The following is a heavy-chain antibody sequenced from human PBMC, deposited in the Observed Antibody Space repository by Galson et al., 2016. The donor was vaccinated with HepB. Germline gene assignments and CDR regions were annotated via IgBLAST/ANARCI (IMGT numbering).Heavy chain of an antibody. CDR1: GFTFDSYA. CDR2: ISGSGNDR. CDR3: AKDGNGEQRPYYFDY. J-gene: IGHJ4*02. V-gene: IGHV3-23*01. Sequence: SLRLFCAASGFTFDSYAMTWVRQAPAKGLEWVSAISGSGNDRYYADSVKGRFTISRDNSKNTLYLQMNNVTVEDTAVYFCAKDGNGEQRPYYFDYWGQGIRVTVSS. D-gene: IGHD1/OR15-1a*01.